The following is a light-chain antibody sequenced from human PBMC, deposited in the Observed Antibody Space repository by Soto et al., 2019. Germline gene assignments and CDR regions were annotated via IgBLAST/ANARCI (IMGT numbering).Light chain of an antibody. CDR3: SSYTSSNSVV. V-gene: IGLV2-18*02. Sequence: QSALTQPPSVSGSPGQSVTISCTGTSTDVGSYNRVSWYQQPPGTAPKLMIYEVSYRPSGVPDRFSGSKSGNTASLTISGLQAEDEADYYCSSYTSSNSVVFGGGTKPTVL. CDR1: STDVGSYNR. CDR2: EVS. J-gene: IGLJ2*01.